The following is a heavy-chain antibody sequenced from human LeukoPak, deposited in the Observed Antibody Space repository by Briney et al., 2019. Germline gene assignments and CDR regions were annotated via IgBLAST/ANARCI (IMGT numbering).Heavy chain of an antibody. V-gene: IGHV3-30*02. D-gene: IGHD4-17*01. CDR3: VKGRGYGDYVSYAFDI. CDR2: IRYDGSNK. J-gene: IGHJ3*02. CDR1: GFTFSSYG. Sequence: GGSLRLSCAASGFTFSSYGMHWVRQAPGKGLEWVAFIRYDGSNKYYADSVKGRFTISRDNSRNTLYLQMNSLRAEDTAVYYCVKGRGYGDYVSYAFDIWGQGTMVTVSS.